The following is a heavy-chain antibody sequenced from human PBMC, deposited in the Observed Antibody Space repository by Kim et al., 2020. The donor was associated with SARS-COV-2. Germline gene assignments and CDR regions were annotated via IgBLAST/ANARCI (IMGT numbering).Heavy chain of an antibody. CDR3: ARGPGYGPYYYGMDV. J-gene: IGHJ6*02. V-gene: IGHV4-34*01. Sequence: PSLKSRVTVAVDTAKNRFSRKLSSVTAADTAVYYCARGPGYGPYYYGMDVWGQGTTVTVSS. D-gene: IGHD3-9*01.